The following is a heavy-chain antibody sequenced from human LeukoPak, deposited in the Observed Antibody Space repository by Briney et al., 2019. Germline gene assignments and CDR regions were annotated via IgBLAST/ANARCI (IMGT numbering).Heavy chain of an antibody. J-gene: IGHJ4*02. V-gene: IGHV4-30-4*08. CDR1: GGSFSGYY. CDR2: IYYSGST. Sequence: PSETLSLTCAVYGGSFSGYYWSWIRQPPGKGLEWIGYIYYSGSTYYNPSLKSRVTMSVDTSRNQFSLNLNSVTAADTAVYYCARGFGNYYGSGSTLFGDFWGQGTLVTVSS. D-gene: IGHD3-10*01. CDR3: ARGFGNYYGSGSTLFGDF.